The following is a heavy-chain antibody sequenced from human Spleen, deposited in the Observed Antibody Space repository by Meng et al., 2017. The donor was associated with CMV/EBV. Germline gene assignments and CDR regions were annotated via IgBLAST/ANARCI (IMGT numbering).Heavy chain of an antibody. Sequence: SETLSLTCTVSGDSISSGGYYWSWIRQHPGKGLEWIGYINYSGSTSYNPSLKSRVNISLDTSKNQFSLKLSSVTAADTAVYYCARDISYGSSTFFDYWGQGTLVTVSS. CDR3: ARDISYGSSTFFDY. V-gene: IGHV4-31*03. D-gene: IGHD6-6*01. J-gene: IGHJ4*02. CDR1: GDSISSGGYY. CDR2: INYSGST.